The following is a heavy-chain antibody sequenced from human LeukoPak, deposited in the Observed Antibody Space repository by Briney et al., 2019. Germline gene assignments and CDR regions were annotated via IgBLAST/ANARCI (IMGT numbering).Heavy chain of an antibody. J-gene: IGHJ6*03. D-gene: IGHD1-26*01. CDR3: ARHRLAANYYCYYMDV. CDR2: INHSGST. Sequence: SETLSLTCAVYGGSFSGYYWSWIRQPPGKGLEWIGEINHSGSTNYNPSLKSRVTISVDTSKNQFSLKLSSVTAADTAVYYCARHRLAANYYCYYMDVWGKGTTVTVSS. CDR1: GGSFSGYY. V-gene: IGHV4-34*01.